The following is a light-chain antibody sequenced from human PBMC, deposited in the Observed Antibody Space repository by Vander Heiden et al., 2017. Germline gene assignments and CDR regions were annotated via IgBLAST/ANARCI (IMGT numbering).Light chain of an antibody. Sequence: IQLTQSPSSLSASVGDRVTITCRASQSISSYLNWYQQKPGKAPKLLIYAASSLQSGVPSRFSGSGSGTDFTLTISSLQPEDFATYYCQQGDSTPLTFGGGTKVEIK. CDR1: QSISSY. CDR3: QQGDSTPLT. J-gene: IGKJ4*01. CDR2: AAS. V-gene: IGKV1-39*01.